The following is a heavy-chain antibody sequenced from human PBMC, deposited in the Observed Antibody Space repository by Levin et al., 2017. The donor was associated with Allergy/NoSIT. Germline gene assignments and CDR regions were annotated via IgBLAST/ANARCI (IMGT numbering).Heavy chain of an antibody. V-gene: IGHV5-51*01. J-gene: IGHJ3*02. CDR2: IYPGDSDT. D-gene: IGHD2-15*01. Sequence: GESLKISCKGSGYSFTSYWIGWVRQMPGKGLEWMGIIYPGDSDTRYSPSFQGQVTISADKSISTAYLQWSSLKASDTAMYYCARPDCSGGSCYAFEIWGQGTMVTVSS. CDR3: ARPDCSGGSCYAFEI. CDR1: GYSFTSYW.